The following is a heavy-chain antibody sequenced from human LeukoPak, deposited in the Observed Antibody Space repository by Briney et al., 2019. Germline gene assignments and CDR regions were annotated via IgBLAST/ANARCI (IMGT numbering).Heavy chain of an antibody. V-gene: IGHV4-59*01. CDR3: TRGSIAYYYMDV. J-gene: IGHJ6*03. D-gene: IGHD3-22*01. CDR2: IYYSGST. Sequence: SETLSLTCTVSGGSISSYYWSWIRQPPGKGLEWIGYIYYSGSTNYNPSLKSRVTISVDTSKNPFSLKLSSVTAADTAVYYCTRGSIAYYYMDVWGKGTTVTISS. CDR1: GGSISSYY.